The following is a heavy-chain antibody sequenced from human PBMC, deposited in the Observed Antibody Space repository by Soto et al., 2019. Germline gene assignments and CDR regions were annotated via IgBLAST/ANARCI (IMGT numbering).Heavy chain of an antibody. V-gene: IGHV5-51*01. J-gene: IGHJ6*02. Sequence: LGESLKISCKGSGYSFTSYWIGWVRQMPGKGLEWMGIIYPGDSDTRYSPSFQGQVTISADKSISTAYLQWSSLKASDTAMYYCARQADVVVPAAIGYYYGMDVWGQGTTVTVSS. CDR2: IYPGDSDT. D-gene: IGHD2-2*02. CDR3: ARQADVVVPAAIGYYYGMDV. CDR1: GYSFTSYW.